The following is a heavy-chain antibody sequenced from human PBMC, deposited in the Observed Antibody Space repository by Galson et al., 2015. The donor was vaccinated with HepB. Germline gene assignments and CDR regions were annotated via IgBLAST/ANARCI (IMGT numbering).Heavy chain of an antibody. Sequence: SVKVSCKASGGTFSSSSISWVRQAPGQGLEWMGRIIPTLSIPNYAQKFQGRVTIIADKVTSTAYMELSSLRSEDTAVYYCASSPPREYSYGHRDYYGMDVWGHGTTVTVSS. D-gene: IGHD5-18*01. CDR2: IIPTLSIP. J-gene: IGHJ6*02. CDR1: GGTFSSSS. CDR3: ASSPPREYSYGHRDYYGMDV. V-gene: IGHV1-69*02.